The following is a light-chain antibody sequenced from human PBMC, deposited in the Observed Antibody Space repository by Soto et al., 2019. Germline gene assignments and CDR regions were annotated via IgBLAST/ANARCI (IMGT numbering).Light chain of an antibody. J-gene: IGKJ3*01. CDR3: QQYGNSPLP. CDR2: AAS. V-gene: IGKV3-20*01. CDR1: QSVAGNF. Sequence: DIVLTQSPGTLSLSPGERATLSCPASQSVAGNFLAWDQQRPGQAPRLLISAASSRATAIPDGFSGSGSGTEFTLLISRLEPDESAVYFCQQYGNSPLPFGPGTKLNIQ.